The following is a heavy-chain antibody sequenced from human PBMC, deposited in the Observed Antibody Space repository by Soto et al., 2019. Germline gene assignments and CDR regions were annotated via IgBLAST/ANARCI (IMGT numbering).Heavy chain of an antibody. CDR2: INSDGSST. V-gene: IGHV3-74*01. Sequence: GGSLRLSCAASGFTFSSYWMHWVRQAPGKGLVWVSRINSDGSSTSYADSVKGRFTISRDNAKNTLYLQMNSLRAEDTAVYYCARESAGYDLIETLLDYWGQGTLVTVSS. CDR1: GFTFSSYW. D-gene: IGHD5-12*01. J-gene: IGHJ4*02. CDR3: ARESAGYDLIETLLDY.